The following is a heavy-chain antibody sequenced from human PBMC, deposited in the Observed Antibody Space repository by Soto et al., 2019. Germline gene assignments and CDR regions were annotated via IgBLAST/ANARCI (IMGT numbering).Heavy chain of an antibody. CDR1: GDSISSYY. D-gene: IGHD3-10*01. CDR3: ARGRVPGDY. CDR2: IYYSGDT. Sequence: QAQLQESGPGLVKPSETLSLTCTVSGDSISSYYWSWIRQPPGKGLEWIGYIYYSGDTNSDPSLKSRVTISLDTSKNQFALKLRSVTAADTAVYYCARGRVPGDYWGQGTLVTVSS. J-gene: IGHJ4*02. V-gene: IGHV4-59*01.